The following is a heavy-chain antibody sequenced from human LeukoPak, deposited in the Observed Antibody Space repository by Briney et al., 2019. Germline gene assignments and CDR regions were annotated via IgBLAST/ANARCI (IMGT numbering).Heavy chain of an antibody. Sequence: GASVKVSCKASGGTFSSYAISWVRQAPGQGLEWMGGIIPIFGTANYAQKFQGRVTITADESTSTAYMELSSLRSEDTAVYYCARDPITVTTEGRYYYYGMDVWGKGTTVTVSS. D-gene: IGHD4-11*01. CDR3: ARDPITVTTEGRYYYYGMDV. J-gene: IGHJ6*04. CDR2: IIPIFGTA. V-gene: IGHV1-69*13. CDR1: GGTFSSYA.